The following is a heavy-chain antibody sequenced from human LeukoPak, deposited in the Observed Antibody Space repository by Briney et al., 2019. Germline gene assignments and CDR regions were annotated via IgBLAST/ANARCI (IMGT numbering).Heavy chain of an antibody. CDR1: GFTFSSYG. D-gene: IGHD2-15*01. V-gene: IGHV3-30*18. CDR2: ISYDGSNK. CDR3: AKECCSGGSCYGYCFDY. Sequence: GRSLRLSCAASGFTFSSYGMHRVRQAPGKGLDGVAVISYDGSNKYYADSVKGRFTISRDNYKNTLYLQMNSLRAEDTAVYYCAKECCSGGSCYGYCFDYWGQGTLVTVSS. J-gene: IGHJ4*02.